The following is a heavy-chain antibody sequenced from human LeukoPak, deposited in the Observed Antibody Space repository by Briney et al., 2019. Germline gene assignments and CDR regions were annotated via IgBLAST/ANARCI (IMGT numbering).Heavy chain of an antibody. J-gene: IGHJ4*02. D-gene: IGHD4-17*01. CDR3: ARAEEGYGDYGYFDY. CDR2: IFVGSGNT. CDR1: GFTFTSSA. Sequence: GASVKVSCKASGFTFTSSAMQWVRQARGQRLEWIGWIFVGSGNTNYAQKFQERVTITRDMSTSTAYMELSSLRSEDTAVYYCARAEEGYGDYGYFDYWGQGTLVTVSS. V-gene: IGHV1-58*02.